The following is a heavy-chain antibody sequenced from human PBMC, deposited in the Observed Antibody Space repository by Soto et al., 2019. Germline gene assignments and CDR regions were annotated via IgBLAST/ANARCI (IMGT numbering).Heavy chain of an antibody. D-gene: IGHD2-2*03. V-gene: IGHV4-59*01. CDR3: ARQTGYCSSTSCYVYEIDY. J-gene: IGHJ4*02. CDR2: IYYSGST. Sequence: PSETLXLTCTVSGGSISSYYWSWIRQPPGKGLEWIGYIYYSGSTNYNPSLKSRVTISVDTSKNQFSLKLSSVTAADTAVYYCARQTGYCSSTSCYVYEIDYWGQGTLVTVSS. CDR1: GGSISSYY.